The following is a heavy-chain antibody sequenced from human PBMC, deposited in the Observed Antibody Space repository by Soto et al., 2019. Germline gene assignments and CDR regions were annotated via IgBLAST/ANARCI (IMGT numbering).Heavy chain of an antibody. CDR1: GFTFGSYS. V-gene: IGHV3-21*01. J-gene: IGHJ4*02. CDR2: ISSSSGYI. D-gene: IGHD3-3*01. CDR3: ATMERLFDY. Sequence: GGSLRLSCAASGFTFGSYSMNWVRQAPGKGLEWVSSISSSSGYIYYADAVKGRFTISRDNSKNRLYLQMNSLRAEDTAVYYCATMERLFDYWGQGTLVTVSS.